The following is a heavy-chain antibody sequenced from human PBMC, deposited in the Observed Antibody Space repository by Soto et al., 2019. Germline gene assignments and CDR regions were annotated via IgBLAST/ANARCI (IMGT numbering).Heavy chain of an antibody. Sequence: ASVKVSCKASGYTFTGYYMHWVRQAPGQGLEWMGWINPNSGGTNYAQKFQGWVTMTRDTSISTAYMELSRLRSDDTAVYYCGRGAVAGTGYFDYWGQGTLVTV. D-gene: IGHD6-19*01. V-gene: IGHV1-2*04. J-gene: IGHJ4*02. CDR1: GYTFTGYY. CDR3: GRGAVAGTGYFDY. CDR2: INPNSGGT.